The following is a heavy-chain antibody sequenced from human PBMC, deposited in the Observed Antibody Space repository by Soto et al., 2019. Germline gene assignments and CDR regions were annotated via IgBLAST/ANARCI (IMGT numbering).Heavy chain of an antibody. D-gene: IGHD3-10*01. CDR1: GYSFTGYY. J-gene: IGHJ4*02. CDR3: ARGDYGTVGYPLPFFDY. CDR2: INPDSGAT. V-gene: IGHV1-2*02. Sequence: HEHLVQSGAEVKRPGASLKVSCKASGYSFTGYYIHWVRQAPGQGLEWMGWINPDSGATNYAQNSQGRVTLTSHPSISTASMDLTSLTSDDTAVYYCARGDYGTVGYPLPFFDYWGQGTLAIVSS.